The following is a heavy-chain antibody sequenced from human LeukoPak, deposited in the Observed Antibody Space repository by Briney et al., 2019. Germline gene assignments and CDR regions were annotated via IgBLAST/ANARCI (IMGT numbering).Heavy chain of an antibody. J-gene: IGHJ6*02. Sequence: AASVKVSCKASGGTFSSYAISWVRHAPGQGLEWMGRIIPILGIANYAQKFQGRVTITADKYTSTAYMELSSLRSEDTAVYYCARVATMVRGAIGMDVWGQGTTVTVSS. CDR3: ARVATMVRGAIGMDV. D-gene: IGHD3-10*01. V-gene: IGHV1-69*10. CDR2: IIPILGIA. CDR1: GGTFSSYA.